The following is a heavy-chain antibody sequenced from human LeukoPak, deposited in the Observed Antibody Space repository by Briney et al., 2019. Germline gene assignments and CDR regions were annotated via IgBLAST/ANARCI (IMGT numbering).Heavy chain of an antibody. CDR3: ARSPGYDFWSGYSTTMYYFDY. CDR1: GGSFSGYY. CDR2: TNHSGST. V-gene: IGHV4-34*01. J-gene: IGHJ4*02. Sequence: SETLSLTCAVYGGSFSGYYWSWIRQPPGKGLEWIGETNHSGSTNYNPSLKSRVTISVDTSKNQFSLKLSSVTAADTAVYYCARSPGYDFWSGYSTTMYYFDYWGQGTLVTVSS. D-gene: IGHD3-3*01.